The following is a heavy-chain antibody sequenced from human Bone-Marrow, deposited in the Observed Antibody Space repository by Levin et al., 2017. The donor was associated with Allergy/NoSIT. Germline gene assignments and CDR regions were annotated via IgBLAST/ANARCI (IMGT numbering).Heavy chain of an antibody. D-gene: IGHD2-2*01. CDR3: ARDSLHDARRAHYYYGMDV. V-gene: IGHV3-11*01. J-gene: IGHJ6*02. CDR2: ISSSGATI. CDR1: GFTFSDYY. Sequence: PGGSLRLSCAASGFTFSDYYMSWNRQAPGKGLEWVSYISSSGATINYADSVKGRFTISRDNAKNSLYLQMNSLRAEDTAMYYCARDSLHDARRAHYYYGMDVWGQGTTVTVSS.